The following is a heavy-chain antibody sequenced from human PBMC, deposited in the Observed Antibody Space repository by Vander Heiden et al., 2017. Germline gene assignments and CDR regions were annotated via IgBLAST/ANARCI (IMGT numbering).Heavy chain of an antibody. CDR1: GVTFSSYS. V-gene: IGHV3-21*01. J-gene: IGHJ2*01. CDR3: ARDPVGPFDL. D-gene: IGHD1-26*01. Sequence: EVQLVESGGGLVKPVGSLRLSCAASGVTFSSYSMNWVRQAPGKGLEWVSSISSSSSYIYYADSVKGRFTISRDNAKNSLYLQMNSLRAEDTAVYYCARDPVGPFDLWGRGTLVTVSS. CDR2: ISSSSSYI.